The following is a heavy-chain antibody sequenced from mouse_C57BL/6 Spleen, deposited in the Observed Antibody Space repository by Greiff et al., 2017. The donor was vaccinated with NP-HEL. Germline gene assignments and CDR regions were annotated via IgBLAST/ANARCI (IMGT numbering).Heavy chain of an antibody. V-gene: IGHV1-64*01. J-gene: IGHJ2*01. Sequence: QVQLQQSGAELVKPGASVKLSCKASGYTFTSYWMHWVKQRPGQGLEWIGMIHPNSGSTNYNEKFKSKATLTVDKSSSTAYMQLSSLTSEDSAVYYCARSHYYGSSHLYYFDYWGQGTTLTVSS. CDR1: GYTFTSYW. CDR3: ARSHYYGSSHLYYFDY. CDR2: IHPNSGST. D-gene: IGHD1-1*01.